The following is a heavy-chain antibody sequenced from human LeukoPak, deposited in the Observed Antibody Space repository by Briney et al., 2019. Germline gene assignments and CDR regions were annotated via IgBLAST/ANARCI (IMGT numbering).Heavy chain of an antibody. J-gene: IGHJ4*02. V-gene: IGHV4-38-2*02. CDR2: IYHSGST. Sequence: TPSETLSLTCTVSDYSISSAYYWGWIRQPPGKGLEWIGSIYHSGSTYYNPSLKSRVTISVDTSKNQFSLKLSSVTAADTAVYYCAGDCSGRSCCYYWGQGTLVTVSS. CDR3: AGDCSGRSCCYY. D-gene: IGHD2-15*01. CDR1: DYSISSAYY.